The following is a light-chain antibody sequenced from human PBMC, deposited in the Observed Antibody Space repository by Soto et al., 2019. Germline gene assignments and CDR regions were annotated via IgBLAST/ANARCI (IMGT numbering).Light chain of an antibody. V-gene: IGKV2D-30*01. Sequence: DVVVTQSPLSLSVTLGQPASISCRCSQSLVYIDGITYLTWFQQKPGQSPRRLIYKVSNLDSGVPDRVSGRGSGTDFTMTISRVEAEDVGIYYCVEGTHAPYTFGQRTRLEIK. CDR2: KVS. J-gene: IGKJ5*01. CDR3: VEGTHAPYT. CDR1: QSLVYIDGITY.